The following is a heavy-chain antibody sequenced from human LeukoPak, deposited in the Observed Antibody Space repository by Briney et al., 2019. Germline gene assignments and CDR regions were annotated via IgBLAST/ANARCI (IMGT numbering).Heavy chain of an antibody. CDR2: IYTSGGT. CDR1: GGSISSYY. J-gene: IGHJ5*02. D-gene: IGHD4-11*01. V-gene: IGHV4-4*07. Sequence: SETLSLTCTVSGGSISSYYWSWIRQPAGKGLEWIGRIYTSGGTNYNPSLKSRVTMSVDTSKNQFSLKLSSVTAADTAVYYCARDSSTVSLNWFDPWGQGTLVTVSS. CDR3: ARDSSTVSLNWFDP.